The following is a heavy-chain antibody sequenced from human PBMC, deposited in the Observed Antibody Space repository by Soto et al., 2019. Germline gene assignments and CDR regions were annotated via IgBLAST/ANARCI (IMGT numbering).Heavy chain of an antibody. Sequence: QVQLVQSGAEVKKPGASVKVSCKASGYTFTSYDINWVRQATGQGLEWMGWMNPNSGNTGYAQKFQGRVTMXKNHSXXTAYMEPSSLRSEDTAVYYCADNSGYDYYYYGMDVWGQGTTVTVSS. V-gene: IGHV1-8*01. CDR2: MNPNSGNT. CDR1: GYTFTSYD. J-gene: IGHJ6*02. CDR3: ADNSGYDYYYYGMDV. D-gene: IGHD5-12*01.